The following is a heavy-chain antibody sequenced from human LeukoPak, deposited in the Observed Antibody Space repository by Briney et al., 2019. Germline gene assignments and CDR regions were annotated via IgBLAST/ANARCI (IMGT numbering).Heavy chain of an antibody. CDR3: ARDLPHDFWSGYYA. CDR2: ISYDGSNK. V-gene: IGHV3-30-3*01. D-gene: IGHD3-3*01. Sequence: GSLRLSCAASGFTFSSYAMHWVRQAPGKGLEWVAVISYDGSNKYYADSVKGRFTISRDNSKNTLYLQMNSLRAEDTAVYYCARDLPHDFWSGYYAWGQGTLVTVSS. CDR1: GFTFSSYA. J-gene: IGHJ4*02.